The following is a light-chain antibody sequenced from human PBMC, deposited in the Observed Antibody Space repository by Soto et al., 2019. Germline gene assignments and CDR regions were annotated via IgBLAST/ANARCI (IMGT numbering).Light chain of an antibody. CDR1: QTISSW. CDR2: HAS. Sequence: DIPMTHSPSTLSASVRDIVTITCRASQTISSWLAWFQQRPGRAPKVLIYHASNLQSGVPSRFSGSGSGTDFTLTISSLQPEDFATYYCQQSYSTPITFGQATRLEIK. CDR3: QQSYSTPIT. J-gene: IGKJ5*01. V-gene: IGKV1-39*01.